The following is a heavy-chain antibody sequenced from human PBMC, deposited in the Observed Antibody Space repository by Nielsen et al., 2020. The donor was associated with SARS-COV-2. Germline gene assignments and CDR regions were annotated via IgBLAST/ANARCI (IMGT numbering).Heavy chain of an antibody. D-gene: IGHD6-13*01. Sequence: GESLKISCAASGFTFGSYWMSWVRQAPGKGLEWVANIKHDGSEMYYVDSVKGRFIISRDSANSSLYLQMNSLRVEDTALYYCAREPIAADHWGQGTLVTVSS. V-gene: IGHV3-7*03. CDR3: AREPIAADH. CDR1: GFTFGSYW. CDR2: IKHDGSEM. J-gene: IGHJ5*02.